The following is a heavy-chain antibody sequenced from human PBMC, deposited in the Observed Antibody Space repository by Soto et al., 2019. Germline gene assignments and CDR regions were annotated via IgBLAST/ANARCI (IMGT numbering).Heavy chain of an antibody. Sequence: PGGSLDPPFAPSEFLSKYARMTWVRQAPGKGLGLVGHIRSNIDGATTAYAAPVKGRFTISRDESKNTVDLQMNSLITEDTAVYYCTTDWGSGTHYARAFDVWGQGTMVTVSS. J-gene: IGHJ3*01. V-gene: IGHV3-15*01. CDR3: TTDWGSGTHYARAFDV. D-gene: IGHD3-16*01. CDR2: IRSNIDGATT. CDR1: EFLSKYAR.